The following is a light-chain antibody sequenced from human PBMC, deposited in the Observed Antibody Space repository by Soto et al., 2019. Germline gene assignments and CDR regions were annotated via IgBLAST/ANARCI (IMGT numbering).Light chain of an antibody. CDR2: KAS. CDR1: QHIRDL. CDR3: QHYDHYPWT. V-gene: IGKV1-5*03. Sequence: IQMTQSPSMVSASVGDKVIITSRASQHIRDLLAWYQQRPGKAPELLIYKASHLQTGVPSRFSGTGFGTEFTLTFTSLQPDDLATYYCQHYDHYPWTFGQGTKVEV. J-gene: IGKJ1*01.